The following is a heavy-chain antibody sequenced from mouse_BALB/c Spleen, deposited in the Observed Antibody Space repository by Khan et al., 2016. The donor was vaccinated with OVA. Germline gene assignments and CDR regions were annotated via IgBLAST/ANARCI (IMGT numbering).Heavy chain of an antibody. D-gene: IGHD2-10*01. CDR3: TRPSYYGNPWFTY. CDR2: ISSTGSYT. Sequence: EVELVESGGGLVKPGGSLKLSCEVSGFDFNSYDMSWVRQTPEKRLEWVATISSTGSYTYYPDSVKGRFTISGDTARNTVYLQMSSLRSEDTALYYCTRPSYYGNPWFTYWGQGTLVTVSA. J-gene: IGHJ3*01. CDR1: GFDFNSYD. V-gene: IGHV5-9*02.